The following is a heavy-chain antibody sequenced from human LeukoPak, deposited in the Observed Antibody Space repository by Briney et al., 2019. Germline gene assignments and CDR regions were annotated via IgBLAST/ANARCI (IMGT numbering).Heavy chain of an antibody. J-gene: IGHJ6*03. V-gene: IGHV4-34*01. CDR3: ARGWGITTCYMDV. D-gene: IGHD3-3*01. CDR1: GGSLSGYS. Sequence: SETLSLTCAVYGGSLSGYSWAWIRQPPGKGLEWIGEINHSGSTEDNPSLKSRVTISVDTSKNQFSLKLSSVTAADTAVYYCARGWGITTCYMDVWGKGTTVTVSS. CDR2: INHSGST.